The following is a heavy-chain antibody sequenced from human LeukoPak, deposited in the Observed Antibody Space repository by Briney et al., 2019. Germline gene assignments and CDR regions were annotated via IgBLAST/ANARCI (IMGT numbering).Heavy chain of an antibody. CDR3: AREGLTGGWFDP. J-gene: IGHJ5*02. CDR2: IYYSGST. V-gene: IGHV4-59*01. D-gene: IGHD1-14*01. Sequence: PSETLSLTCTVSGGSISSYYWSWIRQPPGKGLELIGYIYYSGSTNYNPSLKSRVTISVDTSKNQFSLKLSSVTAADTAVYYCAREGLTGGWFDPWGQGTLVTVSS. CDR1: GGSISSYY.